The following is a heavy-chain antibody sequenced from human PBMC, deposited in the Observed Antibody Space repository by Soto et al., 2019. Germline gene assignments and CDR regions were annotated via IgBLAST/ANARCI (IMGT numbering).Heavy chain of an antibody. Sequence: SETLSLTCTVSGGSIRSGGYYWTWIRQHPGKGLEWIGYIYYTGSTYYNPSLKSRVTISVDTSKNQFSLKLSSVTAADTAVYYCARDADILTGSDAFDIWGQGTMVT. J-gene: IGHJ3*02. V-gene: IGHV4-31*03. CDR2: IYYTGST. CDR3: ARDADILTGSDAFDI. CDR1: GGSIRSGGYY. D-gene: IGHD3-9*01.